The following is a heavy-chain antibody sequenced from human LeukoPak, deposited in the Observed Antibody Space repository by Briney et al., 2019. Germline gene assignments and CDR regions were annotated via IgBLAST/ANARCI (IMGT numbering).Heavy chain of an antibody. CDR3: ARDPHDYGDYTFDY. J-gene: IGHJ4*02. D-gene: IGHD4-17*01. CDR1: GGTFSSYA. Sequence: ASVKVSCKASGGTFSSYAISWVRQAPGQGLEWMGGIIPIFGTANYAQKFQGRVTITADKSTSTAYMELSSLRSEDTAVYYCARDPHDYGDYTFDYWGQGTLVTVSS. V-gene: IGHV1-69*06. CDR2: IIPIFGTA.